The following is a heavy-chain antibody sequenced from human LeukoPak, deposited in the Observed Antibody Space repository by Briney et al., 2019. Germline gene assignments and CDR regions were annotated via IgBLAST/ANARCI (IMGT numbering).Heavy chain of an antibody. V-gene: IGHV5-51*01. J-gene: IGHJ2*01. Sequence: GASLKISCKGSGYSFTSYWIGWVRPMPGKGLEWMGIIYAADSVTRYISSVQCQVTISADKSISTAYLQWSSLKASDTAMYYCARSLYDILTGYYWYFDLWGRGTLVTVSS. D-gene: IGHD3-9*01. CDR1: GYSFTSYW. CDR3: ARSLYDILTGYYWYFDL. CDR2: IYAADSVT.